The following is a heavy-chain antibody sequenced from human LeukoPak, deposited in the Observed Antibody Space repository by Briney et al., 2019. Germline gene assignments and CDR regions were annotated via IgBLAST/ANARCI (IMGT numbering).Heavy chain of an antibody. V-gene: IGHV1-2*02. CDR3: AWPLVVVIAWFHP. CDR2: INPNSGGT. D-gene: IGHD2-21*01. CDR1: GYTFSDYY. J-gene: IGHJ5*02. Sequence: GASVTVSCKASGYTFSDYYLHWVRQAPGQGREWVGWINPNSGGTSYGQKFQGRVIITRDTSISTASMEPKRQSSNGAALYDFAWPLVVVIAWFHPWGERTLVTVFS.